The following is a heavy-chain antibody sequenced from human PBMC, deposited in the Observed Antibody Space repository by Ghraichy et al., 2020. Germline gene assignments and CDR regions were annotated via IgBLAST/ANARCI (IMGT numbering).Heavy chain of an antibody. CDR3: AREGGLRHFDRGFHY. V-gene: IGHV3-7*01. CDR1: GFTFSGYW. J-gene: IGHJ4*02. CDR2: IKQDGSEK. Sequence: GGSLRLSCAASGFTFSGYWMSWVRQAPGKGLEWVANIKQDGSEKYYVDSVKGRFTISRDNAKNSLNLQMDSLRAEDTAVYYCAREGGLRHFDRGFHYWGQGTLVSVS. D-gene: IGHD3-9*01.